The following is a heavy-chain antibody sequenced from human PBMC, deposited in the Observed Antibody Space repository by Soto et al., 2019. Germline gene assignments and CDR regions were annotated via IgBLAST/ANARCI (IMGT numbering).Heavy chain of an antibody. Sequence: PSDTLSLTCTVSGGSISSSSYYWGWIRQPPGKGLEWIGSIYHSGSTYYNPSLKSRVTISVDTSKNQFSLKLSSVTAADTAVYYCAVPGGFYYYMDVWGKGTTVTVSS. V-gene: IGHV4-39*01. CDR3: AVPGGFYYYMDV. CDR2: IYHSGST. J-gene: IGHJ6*03. CDR1: GGSISSSSYY. D-gene: IGHD1-26*01.